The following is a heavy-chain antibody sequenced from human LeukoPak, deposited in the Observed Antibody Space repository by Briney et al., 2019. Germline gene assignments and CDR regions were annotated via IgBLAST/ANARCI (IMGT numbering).Heavy chain of an antibody. CDR2: IWYDGSNK. V-gene: IGHV3-33*01. CDR1: GFTFSSYG. Sequence: GGSLRLSCAASGFTFSSYGMHWVRQAPGKGLEWVAVIWYDGSNKYYADSVKGRFTISRDNSKNTLYLQMNSLRAEDTAVYYCARSGSYGAFDIWGQGTMVTVSS. J-gene: IGHJ3*02. D-gene: IGHD1-26*01. CDR3: ARSGSYGAFDI.